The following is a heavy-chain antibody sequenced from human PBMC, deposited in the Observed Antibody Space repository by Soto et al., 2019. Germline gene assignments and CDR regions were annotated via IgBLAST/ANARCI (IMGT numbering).Heavy chain of an antibody. J-gene: IGHJ4*02. V-gene: IGHV3-48*02. CDR3: ARDPSLGSNWYYYFDL. CDR1: GFTLNGYA. Sequence: GGSLRLSCVASGFTLNGYAMNWVRQAPGKGLEWVSYISSSSVKIDYADSVKGRFTISRDNANNSLFLQMNSLRDEDTAVYYRARDPSLGSNWYYYFDLWGQGTPVTVSS. D-gene: IGHD6-13*01. CDR2: ISSSSVKI.